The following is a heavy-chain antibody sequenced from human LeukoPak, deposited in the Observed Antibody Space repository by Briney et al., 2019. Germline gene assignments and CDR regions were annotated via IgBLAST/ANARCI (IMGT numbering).Heavy chain of an antibody. CDR2: INHSGST. CDR1: GFTFSSYA. J-gene: IGHJ4*02. Sequence: GSLRLSCAASGFTFSSYAMSWVRQPPGKGLEWIGEINHSGSTNYNPSLKSRVTISVDTSKNQFSLELSSVTAADTAVYYCARGAYDYVWGSYRQNYFDYWGQGTLVTVSS. V-gene: IGHV4-34*01. CDR3: ARGAYDYVWGSYRQNYFDY. D-gene: IGHD3-16*02.